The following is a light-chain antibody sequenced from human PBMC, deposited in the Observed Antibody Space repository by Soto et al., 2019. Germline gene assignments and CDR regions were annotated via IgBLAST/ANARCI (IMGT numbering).Light chain of an antibody. V-gene: IGKV1-39*01. CDR3: QQSYGTPPT. CDR1: QQFTSY. Sequence: DIQMTQSPPSLSASVGDRVTINCRASQQFTSYVNWYQQKDCKAPKLLISDGSTLQTGVPPRFSGTGSWTDFTLTVNGLQPEDFATCYCQQSYGTPPTFGQGNTVEVK. CDR2: DGS. J-gene: IGKJ1*01.